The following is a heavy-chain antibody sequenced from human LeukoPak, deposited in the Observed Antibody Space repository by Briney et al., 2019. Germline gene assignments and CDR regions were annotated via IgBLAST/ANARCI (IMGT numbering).Heavy chain of an antibody. J-gene: IGHJ4*02. D-gene: IGHD1-26*01. CDR2: IHYSGST. Sequence: SETLSLTCTVSGGSISSSYWSWIRRPPGKGLEWIGYIHYSGSTNYNPSLESRVTISVDTSKNQFSLKLSSVTAADTAVYYCAAGGHGIGYHFDYWGQGTLVTVSS. CDR3: AAGGHGIGYHFDY. V-gene: IGHV4-59*08. CDR1: GGSISSSY.